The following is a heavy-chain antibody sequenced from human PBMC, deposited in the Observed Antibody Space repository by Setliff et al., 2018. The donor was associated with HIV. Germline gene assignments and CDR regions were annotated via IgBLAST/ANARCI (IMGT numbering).Heavy chain of an antibody. J-gene: IGHJ6*03. CDR3: ARVRDPNWNYDMDV. Sequence: SETLSLTCGVYGGSFSGYYWSWIRQPPGKGLEWTGSIYHSGSTSYNPSLKSRVTISVDTSKNQFSLKLNSITAADTAIYFCARVRDPNWNYDMDVWGQGTTVTVSS. CDR1: GGSFSGYY. CDR2: IYHSGST. D-gene: IGHD1-1*01. V-gene: IGHV4-34*01.